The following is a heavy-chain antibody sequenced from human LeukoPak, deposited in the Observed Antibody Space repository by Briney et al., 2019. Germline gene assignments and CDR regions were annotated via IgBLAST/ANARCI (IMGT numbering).Heavy chain of an antibody. J-gene: IGHJ3*02. Sequence: GGSLRLSCAASGFTFSSYSMNWVRQAPGKGLEWVSYISSSSSTIYYADSVKGRFTISRDNAKNSLYLQMNSLRAEDTAVYYCAGGCSSTSCFDAFDIWGQGTMVTVSS. CDR3: AGGCSSTSCFDAFDI. D-gene: IGHD2-2*01. CDR2: ISSSSSTI. CDR1: GFTFSSYS. V-gene: IGHV3-48*04.